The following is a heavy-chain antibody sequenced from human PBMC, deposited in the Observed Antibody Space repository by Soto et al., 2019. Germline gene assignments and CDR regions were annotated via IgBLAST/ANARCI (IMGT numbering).Heavy chain of an antibody. V-gene: IGHV3-11*01. CDR1: GFTFSDYY. J-gene: IGHJ4*01. CDR3: ARVSPPPHY. CDR2: ISTSGSTI. Sequence: QVQLVESGGGLVKPGGSLRLSCAASGFTFSDYYMSWIRQAPGKGLEWVSYISTSGSTINYADSVKGPFTISRNNAKNSLEIQKTSKTAEGTAVYYSARVSPPPHYSGHGTLVTVSS.